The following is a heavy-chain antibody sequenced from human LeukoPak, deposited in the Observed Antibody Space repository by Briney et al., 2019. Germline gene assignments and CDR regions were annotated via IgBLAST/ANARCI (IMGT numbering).Heavy chain of an antibody. J-gene: IGHJ4*02. Sequence: PGRSLRLSCAASGFTFSSYAMHWVRQAPGKGLEWVAVISYDGSNKYYADSVKGRFTISRDNSKNTLYLQMNSLRAEDTAVYYCAKEAGAIVVVPAAYYFDYWGQGTLVTVSS. D-gene: IGHD2-2*01. CDR3: AKEAGAIVVVPAAYYFDY. V-gene: IGHV3-30-3*01. CDR1: GFTFSSYA. CDR2: ISYDGSNK.